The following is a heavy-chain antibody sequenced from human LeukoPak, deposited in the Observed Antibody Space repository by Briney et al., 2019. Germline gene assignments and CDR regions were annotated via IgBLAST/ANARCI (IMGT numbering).Heavy chain of an antibody. J-gene: IGHJ4*02. CDR3: TTDRRYDYYDSSGYYY. CDR2: ISGSGGST. D-gene: IGHD3-22*01. V-gene: IGHV3-23*01. Sequence: GGSLRLSCAASGFTFSDYYMSWIRQAPGKGLEWVSAISGSGGSTYYADSVKGRFTISRDNSKNTLYLQMNSLKTEDTAVYYCTTDRRYDYYDSSGYYYWGQGTLVTVSS. CDR1: GFTFSDYY.